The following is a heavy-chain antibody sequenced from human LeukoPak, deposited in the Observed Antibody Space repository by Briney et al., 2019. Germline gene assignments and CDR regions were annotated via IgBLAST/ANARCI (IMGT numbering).Heavy chain of an antibody. J-gene: IGHJ5*02. D-gene: IGHD2-8*01. CDR3: ARDMLAVPSNWFDP. CDR1: GYXFTTYY. V-gene: IGHV1-46*01. CDR2: INPSGGGT. Sequence: GASVKVSCKASGYXFTTYYIHWLRQPPAQGLEWMGVINPSGGGTSYAQKFQGRVTMTRDTSTSTVYMDLRSLRSEDTAVYFCARDMLAVPSNWFDPWGQGTLVTVSS.